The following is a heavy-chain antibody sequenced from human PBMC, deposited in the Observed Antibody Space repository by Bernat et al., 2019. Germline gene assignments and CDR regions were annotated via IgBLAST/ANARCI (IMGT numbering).Heavy chain of an antibody. CDR1: GFTFSTYA. Sequence: EVQLVESGGGLVQPGGSPRLSCAASGFTFSTYAMSWVRQAPGKGLEWVSGITGSGGSTYYADSVKGRFTISRDNSKNTLYLQMNSLRAEDTAVYYCAKPHDYGDYEYFQHWGQGTLVTVSS. CDR2: ITGSGGST. CDR3: AKPHDYGDYEYFQH. D-gene: IGHD4-17*01. J-gene: IGHJ1*01. V-gene: IGHV3-23*04.